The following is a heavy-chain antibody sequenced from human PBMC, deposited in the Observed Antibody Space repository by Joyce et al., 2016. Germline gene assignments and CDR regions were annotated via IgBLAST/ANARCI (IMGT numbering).Heavy chain of an antibody. D-gene: IGHD2-8*01. CDR3: ARSSYTNGIFDY. CDR1: GFTFSSYS. CDR2: LSSSSSYI. J-gene: IGHJ4*02. V-gene: IGHV3-21*01. Sequence: EVQLMEFGGGLVKPGGSLRLSCAASGFTFSSYSMSWVRQAPGKGLEWVSSLSSSSSYIKYTDSVKGRFTISRDNAKNSLYLQMNSLRVEDTAVYYCARSSYTNGIFDYWGQGTLVTVSS.